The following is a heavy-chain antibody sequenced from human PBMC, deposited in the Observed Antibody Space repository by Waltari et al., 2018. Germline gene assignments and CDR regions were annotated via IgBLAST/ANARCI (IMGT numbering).Heavy chain of an antibody. CDR3: AREGRVSGMAANYYFDY. CDR2: IYYSGST. D-gene: IGHD6-19*01. J-gene: IGHJ4*02. V-gene: IGHV4-39*07. Sequence: QLQLQESGPGLVKPSETLSLTCTVSGGSISSSSYYWGWIRQPPGKGLEWIGSIYYSGSTYYNPSRKSRVTISVDTSKNQFSLKLSSVTAADMAVYYCAREGRVSGMAANYYFDYWGQGTLVTVSS. CDR1: GGSISSSSYY.